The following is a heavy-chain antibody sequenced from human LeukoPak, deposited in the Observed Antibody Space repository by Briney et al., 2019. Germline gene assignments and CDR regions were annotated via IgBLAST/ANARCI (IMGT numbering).Heavy chain of an antibody. J-gene: IGHJ4*02. CDR2: ISSSSSYI. D-gene: IGHD6-13*01. CDR1: GFTFSSYS. CDR3: ARDRSPRSIAAAGTKFDY. V-gene: IGHV3-21*01. Sequence: GGSLRLSCAASGFTFSSYSMNWVRQAPGKGLEWVSSISSSSSYIYYADSVKGRFTISRDNAKNSLYLQMNSLRAEDTAVYYCARDRSPRSIAAAGTKFDYWGQGTLVTVSS.